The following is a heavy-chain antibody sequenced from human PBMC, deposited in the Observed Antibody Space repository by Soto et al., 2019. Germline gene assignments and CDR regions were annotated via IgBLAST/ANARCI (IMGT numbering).Heavy chain of an antibody. CDR3: AREGCGGDCWGGGDAFDI. CDR2: IIPIFGTA. Sequence: SVKVSCKASGYTFTSYYMHWVRQAPGQGLEWMGGIIPIFGTANYAQKFQGRVTITADESTSTAYMELSSLRSEDTAVYYCAREGCGGDCWGGGDAFDIWGQGTMVTVSS. J-gene: IGHJ3*02. CDR1: GYTFTSYY. V-gene: IGHV1-69*13. D-gene: IGHD2-21*02.